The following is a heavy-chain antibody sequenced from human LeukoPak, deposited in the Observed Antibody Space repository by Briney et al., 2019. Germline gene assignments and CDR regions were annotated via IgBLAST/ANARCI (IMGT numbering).Heavy chain of an antibody. CDR2: INHSGST. CDR1: GGSFSGYY. Sequence: SETLSLTCVVYGGSFSGYYWSWIRQPPGKGLEWIGEINHSGSTNYNPSLKSRVTISVDTSKNQFSLKLSSVTAADTAVYYCARWLGRRATVAFDIWGQGTMVTVSS. V-gene: IGHV4-34*01. J-gene: IGHJ3*02. D-gene: IGHD1-26*01. CDR3: ARWLGRRATVAFDI.